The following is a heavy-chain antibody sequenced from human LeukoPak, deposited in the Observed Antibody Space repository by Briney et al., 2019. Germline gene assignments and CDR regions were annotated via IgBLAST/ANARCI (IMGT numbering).Heavy chain of an antibody. D-gene: IGHD6-13*01. J-gene: IGHJ1*01. CDR2: IYYSGST. CDR1: GGSISSGGYY. Sequence: PSETLSLTCTVSGGSISSGGYYWSWIRQHPGKGLEWIGYIYYSGSTYYNPSLKSRVTISVDTSKNQFSLKLSSVTAADTAVYYCARGSSSWYGGYFQHWGQGTLVTVSS. V-gene: IGHV4-31*03. CDR3: ARGSSSWYGGYFQH.